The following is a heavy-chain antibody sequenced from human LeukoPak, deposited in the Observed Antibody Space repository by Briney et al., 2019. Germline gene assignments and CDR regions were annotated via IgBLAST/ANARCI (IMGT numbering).Heavy chain of an antibody. CDR1: GFTFSSYA. J-gene: IGHJ2*01. D-gene: IGHD6-13*01. CDR2: IYSGGTT. Sequence: PGGSLRLSCAASGFTFSSYAMSWVRQAPGKGLEWVSVIYSGGTTYYADSVKGRFTISRDNSKNTLYLQMNSLRAEDTAVYYCARVGSSWPNWYFDLWGRGTLVTVSS. CDR3: ARVGSSWPNWYFDL. V-gene: IGHV3-53*01.